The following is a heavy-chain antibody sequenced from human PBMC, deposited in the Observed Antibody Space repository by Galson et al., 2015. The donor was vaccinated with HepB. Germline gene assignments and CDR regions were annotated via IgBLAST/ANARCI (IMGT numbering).Heavy chain of an antibody. CDR2: IRYDGSNK. V-gene: IGHV3-30*02. D-gene: IGHD3-10*01. Sequence: SLRLSCAASGFTLSSNAMHWVRQAPGKGLEWVAFIRYDGSNKYYADSVKGRFTISRDNSKNTLYLQMNSLRAEDTAVYYCAKLMVRGVNSPYWGQGTLVTVSS. CDR1: GFTLSSNA. CDR3: AKLMVRGVNSPY. J-gene: IGHJ4*02.